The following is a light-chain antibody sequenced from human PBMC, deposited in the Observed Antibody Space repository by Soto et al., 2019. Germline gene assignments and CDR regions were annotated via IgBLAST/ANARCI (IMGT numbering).Light chain of an antibody. CDR2: AAS. Sequence: DIQLTQSPSSLSASVGDRVTITCRASQDISHYLAWYQQRPGKVPRLLIYAASTLKIGVPTRFSGSGSGTDFTLTLSGLQPEDVATYYCQKYDRAPWTFGQGTKVDIK. CDR1: QDISHY. J-gene: IGKJ1*01. CDR3: QKYDRAPWT. V-gene: IGKV1-27*01.